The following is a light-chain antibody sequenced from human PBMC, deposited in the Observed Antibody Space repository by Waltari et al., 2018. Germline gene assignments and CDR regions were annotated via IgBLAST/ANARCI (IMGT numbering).Light chain of an antibody. V-gene: IGLV2-14*01. Sequence: QSALTQPASVSGSPGQSITISCTGTSSDVGGYNYFSWYQQHPGKAPKLMIYEVSNRPSGVSNRFSGSKAGNTASLTTSGLQAEDEADYYCSSYTSSSTPVVVGGGTKLTVL. CDR2: EVS. J-gene: IGLJ2*01. CDR3: SSYTSSSTPVV. CDR1: SSDVGGYNY.